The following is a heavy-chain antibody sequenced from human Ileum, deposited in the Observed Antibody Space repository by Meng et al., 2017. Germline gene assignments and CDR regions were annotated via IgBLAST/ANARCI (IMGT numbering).Heavy chain of an antibody. V-gene: IGHV1-2*06. CDR3: AREGEVTDTIVFEF. Sequence: ASAKVSCTASGYTFTDYYIHWARQAAGQGLEWMGRINPKSGGPNYAQNFLGRLTMTIDTSITTAYMELSSLTSDDTALYYCAREGEVTDTIVFEFWGQGTMVTVSS. J-gene: IGHJ3*01. CDR2: INPKSGGP. D-gene: IGHD2-21*02. CDR1: GYTFTDYY.